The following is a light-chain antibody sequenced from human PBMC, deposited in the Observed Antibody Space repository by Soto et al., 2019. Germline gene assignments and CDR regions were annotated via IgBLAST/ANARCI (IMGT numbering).Light chain of an antibody. CDR2: LGS. CDR3: MQALQTPPWT. CDR1: QSLLHSNGNNY. V-gene: IGKV2-28*01. J-gene: IGKJ1*01. Sequence: DIVMTQSPLSLPVTPGEPASISCRSSQSLLHSNGNNYLYWYLQKPGQSPQLLIYLGSNRASGVPDRFSGSGSGTDFTLKISRVEAEDVGVYYCMQALQTPPWTFGQGTKVDIK.